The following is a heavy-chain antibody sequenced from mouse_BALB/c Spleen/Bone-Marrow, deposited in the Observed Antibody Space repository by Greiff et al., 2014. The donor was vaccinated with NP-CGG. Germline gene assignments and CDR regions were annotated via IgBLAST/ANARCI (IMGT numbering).Heavy chain of an antibody. D-gene: IGHD4-1*01. J-gene: IGHJ4*01. CDR2: IDPANGNT. Sequence: VQLQQPGAELVKPGASVKLSCTASGFNIKDTYMHWVKLRPEQGLEWIGRIDPANGNTKYDPKFQGKATITADTSSNTAYPQLSSLTSEDTAVYYCARWEYYAMDYWGQGTSVTVSS. CDR1: GFNIKDTY. V-gene: IGHV14-3*02. CDR3: ARWEYYAMDY.